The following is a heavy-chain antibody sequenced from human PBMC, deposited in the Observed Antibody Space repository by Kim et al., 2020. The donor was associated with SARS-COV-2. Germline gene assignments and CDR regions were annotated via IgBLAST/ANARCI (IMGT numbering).Heavy chain of an antibody. CDR3: ASGRAGVVPGAILGIGPHSDYYVMDV. CDR1: GGSFSGYH. CDR2: INHSGST. Sequence: SETLSLTCAVYGGSFSGYHWSWIRQPPGKGLEWIGEINHSGSTNYNPSLKSRVTISIDTSRNQFCLKLTSVTAADTAPYYCASGRAGVVPGAILGIGPHSDYYVMDVWGQGTTVTVSS. V-gene: IGHV4-34*01. J-gene: IGHJ6*02. D-gene: IGHD2-2*01.